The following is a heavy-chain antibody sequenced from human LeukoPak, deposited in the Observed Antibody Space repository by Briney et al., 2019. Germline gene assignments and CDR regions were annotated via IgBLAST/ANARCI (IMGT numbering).Heavy chain of an antibody. V-gene: IGHV3-48*03. Sequence: PGRSLRLSCAASVFTFSSYEMNWVRQAPGTGLKRVSYISSSGSTICYAESVKGRFTISRDNAKNALYLQMNSLRAEDTGVYYCARVSVWFGEGVDYWGQGTLVTVSS. D-gene: IGHD3-10*01. CDR1: VFTFSSYE. J-gene: IGHJ4*02. CDR2: ISSSGSTI. CDR3: ARVSVWFGEGVDY.